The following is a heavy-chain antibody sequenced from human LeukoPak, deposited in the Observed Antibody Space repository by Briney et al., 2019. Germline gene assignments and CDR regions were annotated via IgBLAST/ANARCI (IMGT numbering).Heavy chain of an antibody. CDR2: ISGSGGST. CDR3: AKALLGAAAGTGFDY. CDR1: GFTFSSYA. D-gene: IGHD6-13*01. V-gene: IGHV3-23*01. Sequence: GGSLSLSCAASGFTFSSYAMSWVRQAPGKGLEWVSAISGSGGSTYYADSVKGRFTISRDNSKNTLYLQMNSLRAEDTAVYYCAKALLGAAAGTGFDYWGQGNLVTVSS. J-gene: IGHJ4*02.